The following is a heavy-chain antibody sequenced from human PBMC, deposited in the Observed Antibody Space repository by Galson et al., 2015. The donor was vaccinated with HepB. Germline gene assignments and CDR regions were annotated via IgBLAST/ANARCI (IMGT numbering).Heavy chain of an antibody. CDR3: ARDLSYYYYSSGYYSYWFHP. Sequence: SVKVSCKASGGTFSSYTISWVRQAPGQGLEWMGRIIPILGIANYAQKFQGRVTITADKSTSTAYMELSSLRSEDTAVYYCARDLSYYYYSSGYYSYWFHPWAQGTLATVSS. J-gene: IGHJ5*02. D-gene: IGHD3-22*01. CDR2: IIPILGIA. CDR1: GGTFSSYT. V-gene: IGHV1-69*04.